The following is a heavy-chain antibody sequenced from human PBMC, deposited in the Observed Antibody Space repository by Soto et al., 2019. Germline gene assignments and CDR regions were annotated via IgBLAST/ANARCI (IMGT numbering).Heavy chain of an antibody. CDR2: ISSSSNTI. Sequence: EVQLVESGGGLMQPGGSLRLSCAASRFTFSSYGMNWVRQAPGKGLEWVSYISSSSNTIYYAESVKGRFTISRDNAKNSLYLQMNSLRDEDTAVYYCARDMGLTMACTLHYYGMDVWGQGTTVTVSS. CDR3: ARDMGLTMACTLHYYGMDV. D-gene: IGHD6-19*01. V-gene: IGHV3-48*02. J-gene: IGHJ6*02. CDR1: RFTFSSYG.